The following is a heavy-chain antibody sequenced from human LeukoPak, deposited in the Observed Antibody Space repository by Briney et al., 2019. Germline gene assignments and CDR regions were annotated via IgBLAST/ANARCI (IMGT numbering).Heavy chain of an antibody. D-gene: IGHD2-2*01. J-gene: IGHJ5*02. V-gene: IGHV4-30-2*01. CDR2: IYHSGST. CDR1: GGSISSGGYS. CDR3: ARVPRRVVPAAIFPHKGVWFDP. Sequence: PSVTLSLTCAVSGGSISSGGYSWSWIRQPPGKGLEWIGYIYHSGSTYYNPSLKSRVTISVDRSKNQFSLKLSSVTAADTAVYYCARVPRRVVPAAIFPHKGVWFDPWGQGTLVTVSS.